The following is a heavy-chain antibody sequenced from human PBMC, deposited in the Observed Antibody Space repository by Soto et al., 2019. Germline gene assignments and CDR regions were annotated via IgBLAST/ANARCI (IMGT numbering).Heavy chain of an antibody. CDR2: SIPIFGTA. Sequence: QVQLVQSGAEVKKPGSSVKVSCKASGGTFSSYAISWVRQAPGQGLEWMGGSIPIFGTANYAQKFQGRVTITADESTRTAYMELSSLSSEDTAVYDCAREENYGDFSIDYWGQGTLVTVSS. CDR3: AREENYGDFSIDY. CDR1: GGTFSSYA. D-gene: IGHD4-17*01. J-gene: IGHJ4*02. V-gene: IGHV1-69*01.